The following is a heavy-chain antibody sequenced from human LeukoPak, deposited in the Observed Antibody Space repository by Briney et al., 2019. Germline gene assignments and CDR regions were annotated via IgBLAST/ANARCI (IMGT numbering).Heavy chain of an antibody. V-gene: IGHV4-59*08. D-gene: IGHD2-15*01. Sequence: NPSETLSLTCTVSGGSINSYYWSWIRQPPGKGLEWIGYIYYSGSTNYNPSLESRVTISVDTSKNQFPLKLSSVTAAGTAVYYCATLRYCGGGSCFPKYFQHWGQGTLVTVSS. CDR2: IYYSGST. J-gene: IGHJ1*01. CDR1: GGSINSYY. CDR3: ATLRYCGGGSCFPKYFQH.